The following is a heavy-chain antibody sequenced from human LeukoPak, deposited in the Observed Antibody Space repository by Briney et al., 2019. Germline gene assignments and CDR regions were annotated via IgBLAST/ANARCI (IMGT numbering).Heavy chain of an antibody. CDR2: ISSSGSTI. CDR3: AREEGLDY. J-gene: IGHJ4*02. D-gene: IGHD5-12*01. CDR1: GFSFGSFE. Sequence: PGGSLRLSCAASGFSFGSFEMNWVRQAPGKGLEWVSYISSSGSTIDYADSVKGRFTISRDNAKNSLYLQMNSLRAEDTAVYYGAREEGLDYWGQGTLVTVSS. V-gene: IGHV3-48*03.